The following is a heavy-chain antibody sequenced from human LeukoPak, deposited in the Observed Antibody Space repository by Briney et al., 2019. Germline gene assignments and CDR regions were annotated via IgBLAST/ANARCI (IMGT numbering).Heavy chain of an antibody. D-gene: IGHD6-6*01. CDR2: INHSGST. Sequence: SETLSLTCAVYGGSFSGYYWSWIRQPPGEGLEWIGEINHSGSTNYNPSLKSRVTISVDTSKNQFSLKLSSVTAADTAVYYCARSSYWYFDLWGRGTLVTVSS. CDR3: ARSSYWYFDL. V-gene: IGHV4-34*01. CDR1: GGSFSGYY. J-gene: IGHJ2*01.